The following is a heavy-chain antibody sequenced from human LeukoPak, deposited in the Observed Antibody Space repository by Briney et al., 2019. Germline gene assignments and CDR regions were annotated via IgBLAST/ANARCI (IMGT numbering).Heavy chain of an antibody. Sequence: GASVKVSCKASGYTFTSYYIHWVRQAPGQGLEWMGIIKLSGGSTRYTQKFQGRVTMTSDTSTSTVYMELSSLRSEDTAVYYCARHPYSGSYHFDYWGQGTLVTVSS. D-gene: IGHD1-26*01. CDR2: IKLSGGST. J-gene: IGHJ4*02. CDR1: GYTFTSYY. CDR3: ARHPYSGSYHFDY. V-gene: IGHV1-46*01.